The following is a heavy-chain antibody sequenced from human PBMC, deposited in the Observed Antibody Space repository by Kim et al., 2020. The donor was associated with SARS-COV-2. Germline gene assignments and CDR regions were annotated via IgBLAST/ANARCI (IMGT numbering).Heavy chain of an antibody. CDR1: GGTFSSYA. Sequence: SVKVSCKASGGTFSSYAISWVRQAPGQGLEWMGRIIPILGIANYAQKFQGRVTITADKSTSTAYMELSSLRSEDTAVYYCARAGKPYYDSSGPRGPPFGYWGQGTLVTVSS. CDR2: IIPILGIA. J-gene: IGHJ4*02. V-gene: IGHV1-69*04. CDR3: ARAGKPYYDSSGPRGPPFGY. D-gene: IGHD3-22*01.